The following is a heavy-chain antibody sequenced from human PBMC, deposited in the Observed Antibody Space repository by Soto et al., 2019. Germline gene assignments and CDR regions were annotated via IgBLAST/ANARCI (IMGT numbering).Heavy chain of an antibody. CDR1: GFTFGNFG. CDR3: ARGCSGGTNCFYFDF. D-gene: IGHD6-13*01. J-gene: IGHJ4*02. Sequence: QVHLVESGGGVVQPGRSLRLSCAASGFTFGNFGIHWVRQAPGKGLEWVADISSDGSRKFYADSVKGRFTISRDNSKNTLYLQMNSLRTEDTAVYFCARGCSGGTNCFYFDFWGQGTLVTVSS. CDR2: ISSDGSRK. V-gene: IGHV3-30*03.